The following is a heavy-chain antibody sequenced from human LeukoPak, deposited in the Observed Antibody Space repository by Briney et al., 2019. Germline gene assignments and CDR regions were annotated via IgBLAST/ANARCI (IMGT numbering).Heavy chain of an antibody. V-gene: IGHV3-53*01. J-gene: IGHJ2*01. Sequence: GGSLRLSCAASGFTVSSNYMSWVRQAPGKGLEWVSVIYSGGSTYYADSVKGRFTISRDNSKNTLYLQMNSLRAEDTAVYYCARDGRGYSGYDYIGYFDLWGRGTLVTVSS. CDR1: GFTVSSNY. CDR2: IYSGGST. CDR3: ARDGRGYSGYDYIGYFDL. D-gene: IGHD5-12*01.